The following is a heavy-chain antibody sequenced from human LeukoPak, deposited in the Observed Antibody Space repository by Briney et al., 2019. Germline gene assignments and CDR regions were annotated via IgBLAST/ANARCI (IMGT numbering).Heavy chain of an antibody. D-gene: IGHD4-17*01. CDR2: ISSSGSYI. V-gene: IGHV3-21*01. CDR1: RFTFSSYS. Sequence: PGGSLRLSCAASRFTFSSYSMNWVRQAPGKGLEWVSSISSSGSYIYYADSVKGRFTISRDNAKNSLYLQMNSLRAEDTAVYYCARRLRRNYFDYWGQGTLVTVSS. J-gene: IGHJ4*02. CDR3: ARRLRRNYFDY.